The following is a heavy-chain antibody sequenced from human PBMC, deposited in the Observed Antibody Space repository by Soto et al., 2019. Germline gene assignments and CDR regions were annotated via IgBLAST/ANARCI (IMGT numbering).Heavy chain of an antibody. CDR2: INHSGST. V-gene: IGHV4-34*01. Sequence: QVQLQQWGAGLLKPSETLSLTCAVYGGSFSGYYWSWIRQPPGKGLEWFGEINHSGSTNYNPSLKTRVTISVDTSKNQFSLKLSSVTAADTAVYYCARGHNWNYHNCFDPWGQGTLVTVSS. D-gene: IGHD1-7*01. CDR3: ARGHNWNYHNCFDP. CDR1: GGSFSGYY. J-gene: IGHJ5*02.